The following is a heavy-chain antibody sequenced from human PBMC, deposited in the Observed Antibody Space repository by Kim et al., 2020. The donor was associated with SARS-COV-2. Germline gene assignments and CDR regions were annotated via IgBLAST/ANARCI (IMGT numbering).Heavy chain of an antibody. CDR2: ISYDGSNK. CDR3: ARGGIGSSSKTKKWYCD. V-gene: IGHV3-33*05. J-gene: IGHJ2*01. CDR1: GFTFSSYG. D-gene: IGHD6-13*01. Sequence: GGSLRLSCAASGFTFSSYGMHWVRQAPGKGLEWVAVISYDGSNKYYADSVKGRFTISRDNSKNTLYLQMNSLRAEDTAVYYCARGGIGSSSKTKKWYCD.